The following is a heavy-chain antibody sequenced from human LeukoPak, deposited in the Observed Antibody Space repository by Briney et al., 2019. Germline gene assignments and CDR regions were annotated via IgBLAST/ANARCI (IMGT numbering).Heavy chain of an antibody. J-gene: IGHJ4*02. D-gene: IGHD6-13*01. CDR3: ARGYSSSWNYFDY. V-gene: IGHV4-59*01. Sequence: SETLSLTCTVSGGSISSYYWSWTRQPPGKGLEWIGHIHNSGNTNYNPSLKSRVTLSVDTSKKQFSLKLSSVTAADTAVYYCARGYSSSWNYFDYWGQGTLVTVSS. CDR1: GGSISSYY. CDR2: IHNSGNT.